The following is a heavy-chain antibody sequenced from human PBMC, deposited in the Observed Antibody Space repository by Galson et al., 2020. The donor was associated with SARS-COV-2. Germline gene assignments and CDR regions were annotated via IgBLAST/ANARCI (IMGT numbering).Heavy chain of an antibody. D-gene: IGHD3-9*01. CDR2: ISGSGGST. CDR1: GFTFSSYA. J-gene: IGHJ4*02. CDR3: AKDRGYFDWLLGSDFGGSFDY. V-gene: IGHV3-23*01. Sequence: GGSLRLSCAASGFTFSSYAMSWVRQAPGKGLEWVSAISGSGGSTYYADSVKGRFTISRDNSKNTLYLQMNSLRAEDTAVDYCAKDRGYFDWLLGSDFGGSFDYWGQGTLVTVSS.